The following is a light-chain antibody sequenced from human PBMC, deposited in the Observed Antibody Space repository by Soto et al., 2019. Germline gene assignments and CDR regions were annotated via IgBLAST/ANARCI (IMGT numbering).Light chain of an antibody. CDR2: AAS. CDR3: LQDYDYPRT. V-gene: IGKV1-6*01. CDR1: QGIRDE. Sequence: IQITRSPSSLSASVGDRVPITCRASQGIRDELGWYQQKAGKAPNLLISAASRLQSGVPSRFSGRGSGTDFTLTISSLQPEDFATYYCLQDYDYPRTFGQGTKVDIK. J-gene: IGKJ1*01.